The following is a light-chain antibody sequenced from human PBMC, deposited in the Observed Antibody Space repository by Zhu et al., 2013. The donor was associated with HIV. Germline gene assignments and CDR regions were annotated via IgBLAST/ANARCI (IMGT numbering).Light chain of an antibody. Sequence: DIQMTQSPSTLSASVGDRVTITCRASQSISSWLAWYQQKPGKAPKLLIYDASSLEGGVPSRFSGSGSETDFTLSISSLQPDDFATYYCQQFFTFGQGTKLEIK. CDR1: QSISSW. J-gene: IGKJ2*01. CDR3: QQFFT. CDR2: DAS. V-gene: IGKV1-5*01.